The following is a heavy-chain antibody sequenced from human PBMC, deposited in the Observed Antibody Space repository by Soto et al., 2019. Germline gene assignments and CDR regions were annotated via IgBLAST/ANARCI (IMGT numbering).Heavy chain of an antibody. J-gene: IGHJ4*02. CDR2: IYWDDDK. V-gene: IGHV2-5*02. D-gene: IGHD3-3*01. Sequence: QITLNESGPTQVKPRQTLTLTCTFSGFSLTTSGVGVGWIRQSPGKAPEWLALIYWDDDKRYSPSLKSRLTITQDPSKHQVVLTMADLDPADTATYYCAHRVLRTVFGLVTPTAIYFDFWGQGTPVAVSS. CDR3: AHRVLRTVFGLVTPTAIYFDF. CDR1: GFSLTTSGVG.